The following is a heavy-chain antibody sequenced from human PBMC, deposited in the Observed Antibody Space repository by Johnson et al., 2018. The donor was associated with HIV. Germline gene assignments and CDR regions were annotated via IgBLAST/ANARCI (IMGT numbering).Heavy chain of an antibody. J-gene: IGHJ3*02. CDR3: ARDEGSAWTFDAFDI. D-gene: IGHD6-19*01. Sequence: QVQLVESGGGVVQPGGSLRLSCAASGFTFSSYGIHWVRQAPGKGLAWVAFIRYDGSNKYYADSVKGRFTISRDNSKNTLYLQMSSLRSEDTAVYYCARDEGSAWTFDAFDIWGQGTMVAVSS. CDR1: GFTFSSYG. CDR2: IRYDGSNK. V-gene: IGHV3-30*02.